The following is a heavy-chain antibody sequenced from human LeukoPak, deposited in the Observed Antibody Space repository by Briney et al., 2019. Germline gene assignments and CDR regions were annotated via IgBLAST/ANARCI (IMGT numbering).Heavy chain of an antibody. D-gene: IGHD5-12*01. Sequence: GASVKVSCKASGYTFTDYYIHWVRQAPGQGLERMGWINPATGATKFAQKFQGRVTLTRDTSSSTTYMDLNRLTSDDTAVYYCARDTRRGYTGYDMPGDWGQGTLVIVSS. CDR1: GYTFTDYY. J-gene: IGHJ4*02. CDR3: ARDTRRGYTGYDMPGD. V-gene: IGHV1-2*02. CDR2: INPATGAT.